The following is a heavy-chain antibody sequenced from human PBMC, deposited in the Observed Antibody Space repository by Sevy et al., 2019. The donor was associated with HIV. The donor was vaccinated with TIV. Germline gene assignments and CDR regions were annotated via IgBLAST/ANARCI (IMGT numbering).Heavy chain of an antibody. CDR1: AYSVSSAYS. V-gene: IGHV4-38-2*01. CDR2: IYQSGNT. D-gene: IGHD3-3*01. CDR3: ASFGRVLIISGDVFEI. Sequence: SETLSLTCAVSAYSVSSAYSWGWIRQPPGKGLEWIGNIYQSGNTYYNPSLKSRVTISVDTSNNQFSLSLTSVTAADTAVDYCASFGRVLIISGDVFEIWGQGTMVTVSS. J-gene: IGHJ3*02.